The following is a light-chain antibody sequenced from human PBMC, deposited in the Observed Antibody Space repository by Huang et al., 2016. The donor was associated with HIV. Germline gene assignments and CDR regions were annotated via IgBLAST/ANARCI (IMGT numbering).Light chain of an antibody. V-gene: IGKV1-33*01. CDR3: QQSDNWYT. J-gene: IGKJ2*01. CDR1: QDINNY. CDR2: DAS. Sequence: IQMTQSPSSLSASVGARVTITCQASQDINNYLHWYQQKPGKAPKLLIFDASNLETGVPSRFSGSGSGTEFTFTISSLQPEDIATYYCQQSDNWYTFGQGTKLEI.